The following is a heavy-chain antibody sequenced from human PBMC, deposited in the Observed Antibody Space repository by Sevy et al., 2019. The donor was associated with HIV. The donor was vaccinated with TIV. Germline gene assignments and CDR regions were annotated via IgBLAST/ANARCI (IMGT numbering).Heavy chain of an antibody. J-gene: IGHJ6*02. Sequence: ASVKVSCKASGYTFTSYGISWVRQAPGQGLEWMGWISAYNGNTNYAQKLQGSVTMTTDTSTSTAYKELRSLRSDDTAEYYGAVVAAAGQYYYGMDVWGQGTTVTVSS. D-gene: IGHD6-13*01. V-gene: IGHV1-18*01. CDR3: AVVAAAGQYYYGMDV. CDR1: GYTFTSYG. CDR2: ISAYNGNT.